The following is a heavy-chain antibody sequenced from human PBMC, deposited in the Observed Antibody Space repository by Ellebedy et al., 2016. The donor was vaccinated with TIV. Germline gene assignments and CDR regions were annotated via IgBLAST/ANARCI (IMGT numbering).Heavy chain of an antibody. V-gene: IGHV1-69*13. Sequence: SVKVSXXASGGTFSSYAISWVRQAPGQGLEWMGGIIPIFGTANYAQKFQGRVTITADESTSTAYMELSSLRSEDTAVYYCAREAGYYGSGSYESGVYWGQGTLVTVSS. CDR1: GGTFSSYA. D-gene: IGHD3-10*01. J-gene: IGHJ4*02. CDR2: IIPIFGTA. CDR3: AREAGYYGSGSYESGVY.